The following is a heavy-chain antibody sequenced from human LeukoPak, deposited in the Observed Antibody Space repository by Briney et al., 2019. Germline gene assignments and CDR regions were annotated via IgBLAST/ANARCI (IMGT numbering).Heavy chain of an antibody. Sequence: ASVKVSCKASGYTFTGYYMHWVRQAPGQGLEWMGWINPNSGGTNYAQKFQGRVTMTRDTSISTAYMELSRLRSDDTAVYYCAREPDIVVVVAATRDDYWGQGTLVTVSS. CDR2: INPNSGGT. J-gene: IGHJ4*02. CDR3: AREPDIVVVVAATRDDY. D-gene: IGHD2-15*01. CDR1: GYTFTGYY. V-gene: IGHV1-2*02.